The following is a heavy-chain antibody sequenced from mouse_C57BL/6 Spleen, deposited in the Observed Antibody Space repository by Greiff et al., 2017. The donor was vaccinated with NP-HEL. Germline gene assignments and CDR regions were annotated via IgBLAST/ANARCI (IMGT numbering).Heavy chain of an antibody. Sequence: QVQLKESGAELARPGASVKLSCKASGYTFTSYGISWVKQRTGQGLEWIGEIYPRSGNTYYNEKFKGKATLTADKSSSTAYMELRSLTSEDSAVYFCARLSSGYVNFDYWGQGTTLTVSS. CDR1: GYTFTSYG. CDR2: IYPRSGNT. V-gene: IGHV1-81*01. J-gene: IGHJ2*01. D-gene: IGHD3-2*02. CDR3: ARLSSGYVNFDY.